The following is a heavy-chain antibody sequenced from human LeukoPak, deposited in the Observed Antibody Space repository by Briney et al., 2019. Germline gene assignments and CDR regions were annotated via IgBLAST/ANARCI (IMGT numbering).Heavy chain of an antibody. D-gene: IGHD6-6*01. CDR1: GLNFRSFW. Sequence: GGSLRLSCAVSGLNFRSFWMSWVRQAPGKGLEWVANIKQDETEKFYVDSVKGRFTISRNNSKNTLYLQMNSLRDEDTAVYYCARDEYTRRDCAFDLWGQGTMVTVSS. V-gene: IGHV3-7*01. CDR3: ARDEYTRRDCAFDL. J-gene: IGHJ3*01. CDR2: IKQDETEK.